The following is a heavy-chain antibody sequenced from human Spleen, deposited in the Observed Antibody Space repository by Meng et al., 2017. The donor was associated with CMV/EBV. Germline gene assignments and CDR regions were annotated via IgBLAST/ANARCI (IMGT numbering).Heavy chain of an antibody. J-gene: IGHJ4*02. Sequence: GESLKISCAASGFTVSSNHMSWVRQALGKGLEWVSVIYSGGSTYYVDSVRGRFTISRDNSKNTLYLQMNSLKTEDTAVYYCARDKSSNGWPPDYWGQGTLVTVSS. CDR3: ARDKSSNGWPPDY. V-gene: IGHV3-66*02. CDR1: GFTVSSNH. D-gene: IGHD6-19*01. CDR2: IYSGGST.